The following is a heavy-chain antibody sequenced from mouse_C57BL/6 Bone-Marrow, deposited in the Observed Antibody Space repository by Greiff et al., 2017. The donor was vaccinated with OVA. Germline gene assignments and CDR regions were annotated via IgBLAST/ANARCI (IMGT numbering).Heavy chain of an antibody. CDR2: IYPRSCNT. CDR3: ARCGDGVSGY. D-gene: IGHD2-10*02. V-gene: IGHV1-81*01. J-gene: IGHJ2*01. Sequence: QVQLKQSGAELARPGASVKLTCKASGYTFTSYGISWVKQRTGQGLEWIGEIYPRSCNTYYNEKFKGKATLTADKSSSTAYMELRSLTSEDSAVYFCARCGDGVSGYWGQGTTLTVSS. CDR1: GYTFTSYG.